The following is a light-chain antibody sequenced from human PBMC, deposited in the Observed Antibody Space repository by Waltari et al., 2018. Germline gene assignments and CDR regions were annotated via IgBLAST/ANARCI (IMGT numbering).Light chain of an antibody. CDR3: QQRSNWPPEVT. Sequence: EIVLTQSPATLSLSPGERDTLSCRASQSVSSYLAWYQQIPGQAPRLLIFDASKRATGIPARFSGSGSGTDFTLTISYLEPEDSAVYDCQQRSNWPPEVTFGQGTRLEMK. J-gene: IGKJ5*01. CDR2: DAS. V-gene: IGKV3-11*01. CDR1: QSVSSY.